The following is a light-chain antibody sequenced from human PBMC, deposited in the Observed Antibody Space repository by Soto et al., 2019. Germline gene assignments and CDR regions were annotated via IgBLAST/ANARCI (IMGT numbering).Light chain of an antibody. Sequence: HMTQSPSSLSASVGDRVTITCRASQGISNYLAWYQQKPGKVPKLLIYAASSLQSGVPSRFSGSGSGTDFTLTISSLQPEDFATYYCQQSYSTPPTWTFGQGTRLEIK. V-gene: IGKV1-39*01. CDR2: AAS. J-gene: IGKJ5*01. CDR1: QGISNY. CDR3: QQSYSTPPTWT.